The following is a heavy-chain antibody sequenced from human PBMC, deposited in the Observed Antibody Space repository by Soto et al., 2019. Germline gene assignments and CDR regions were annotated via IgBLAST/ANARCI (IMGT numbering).Heavy chain of an antibody. V-gene: IGHV4-34*01. D-gene: IGHD3-10*01. J-gene: IGHJ3*02. Sequence: QVQLQQWGAGLLKPSETLSLTCAVYGGSFSGYYWSWIRQPPGKGLEWIGEINHSGSTNYNPSLKSRVTISVDTSKNQFSLKLSSVTAADTAVYYCARTPRRITMFRGVIRDAFDIWGQGTMVTVSS. CDR2: INHSGST. CDR3: ARTPRRITMFRGVIRDAFDI. CDR1: GGSFSGYY.